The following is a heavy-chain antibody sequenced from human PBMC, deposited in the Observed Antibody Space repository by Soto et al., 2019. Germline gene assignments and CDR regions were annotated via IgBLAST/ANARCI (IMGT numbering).Heavy chain of an antibody. CDR1: RLSFSSYA. CDR3: AKGPTIFGVVISYSFYYGLDV. D-gene: IGHD3-3*01. Sequence: PGGSLRLSCTASRLSFSSYAMSWVRQAPGKGLEWVSAISSSGASTYSADSVKGRFTISRDNSKNTLYLQMNSLRAEDTAVYYCAKGPTIFGVVISYSFYYGLDVWGQGPTVTVSS. CDR2: ISSSGAST. V-gene: IGHV3-23*01. J-gene: IGHJ6*02.